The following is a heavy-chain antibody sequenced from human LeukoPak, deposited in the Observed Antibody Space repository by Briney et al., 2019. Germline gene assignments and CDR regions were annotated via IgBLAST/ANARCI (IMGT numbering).Heavy chain of an antibody. J-gene: IGHJ5*02. CDR1: GGSISSGGYS. V-gene: IGHV4-30-2*01. D-gene: IGHD3-22*01. CDR3: ARLNGPQWLLKNWFDP. Sequence: PSETLSLTCAVSGGSISSGGYSWSWIRQPPGKGLEWIGYIYHSGSTYYNPSLKSRVTISVDTSKNQFSLKLSSVTAADTAVYYCARLNGPQWLLKNWFDPWGREPWSPSPQ. CDR2: IYHSGST.